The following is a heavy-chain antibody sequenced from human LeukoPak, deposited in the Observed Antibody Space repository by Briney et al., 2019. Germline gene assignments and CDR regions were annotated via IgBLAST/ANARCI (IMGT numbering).Heavy chain of an antibody. V-gene: IGHV2-5*02. J-gene: IGHJ4*02. Sequence: SGPTLVKPTQTLTLTCTFSGFSLTTTGVGVGWIRQPPGKALEWLALIYWDDDKRYSPSLMTRLTITKDTSKNQVVLTMTNMDPVDTATYYCAHKSVDTSIDYWGQGTLVTVSS. CDR3: AHKSVDTSIDY. CDR2: IYWDDDK. D-gene: IGHD5-18*01. CDR1: GFSLTTTGVG.